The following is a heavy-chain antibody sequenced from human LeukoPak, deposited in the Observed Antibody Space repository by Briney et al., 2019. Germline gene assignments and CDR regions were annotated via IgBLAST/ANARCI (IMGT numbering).Heavy chain of an antibody. D-gene: IGHD2/OR15-2a*01. CDR2: IKQDGSEK. J-gene: IGHJ3*02. CDR1: GFTFENYG. V-gene: IGHV3-7*01. Sequence: GGSLRLSCAASGFTFENYGMTWVRQAPGKGLEWVANIKQDGSEKYYVDSVKGRFTISRDNAKNSLYLQMNSLRAEDTAMYYCARDFQDAFDIWGQGTMVTVSS. CDR3: ARDFQDAFDI.